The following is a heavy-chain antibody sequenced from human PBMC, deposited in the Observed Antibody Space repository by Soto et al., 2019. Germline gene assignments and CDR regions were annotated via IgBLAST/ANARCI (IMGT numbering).Heavy chain of an antibody. CDR3: VRGLRWRDLDV. CDR1: GYTFINFF. Sequence: ASVKVSCKASGYTFINFFIQWVRQAPGQGLEWMGWINPSSGDTQYVEKFQDRVTMTRDASISTAHMELRRLTTDDTAAYYCVRGLRWRDLDVWG. D-gene: IGHD2-21*01. V-gene: IGHV1-2*02. J-gene: IGHJ6*02. CDR2: INPSSGDT.